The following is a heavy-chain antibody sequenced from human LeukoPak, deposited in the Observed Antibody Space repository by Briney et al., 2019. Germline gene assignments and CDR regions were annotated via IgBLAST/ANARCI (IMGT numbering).Heavy chain of an antibody. D-gene: IGHD1-26*01. V-gene: IGHV3-23*01. CDR2: ISGSGGST. CDR3: AKVPGAPYYFDY. Sequence: PGGSLRLSCATSGFTFSSYAMSCVRQAPGKGLEWVSTISGSGGSTYYADSVKGRFTISRDNSKNTLYLQMNSLRAEDTAVYYCAKVPGAPYYFDYWGQGTLVTVSS. J-gene: IGHJ4*02. CDR1: GFTFSSYA.